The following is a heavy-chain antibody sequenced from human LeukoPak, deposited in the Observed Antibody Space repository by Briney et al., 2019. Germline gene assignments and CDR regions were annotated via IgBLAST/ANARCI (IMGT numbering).Heavy chain of an antibody. CDR2: IYHSGST. V-gene: IGHV4-38-2*01. D-gene: IGHD3-3*01. CDR1: GYSISSGYY. Sequence: SETLSLTCAVSGYSISSGYYWGWIRPPPGKGLEWIGRIYHSGSTYYNPSLKSRVTISVDTSKNQFSLKLSSVTAADTAVYYCARSQWTNYDFWSGYYTSNWFDPWGQGTLVTVSS. J-gene: IGHJ5*02. CDR3: ARSQWTNYDFWSGYYTSNWFDP.